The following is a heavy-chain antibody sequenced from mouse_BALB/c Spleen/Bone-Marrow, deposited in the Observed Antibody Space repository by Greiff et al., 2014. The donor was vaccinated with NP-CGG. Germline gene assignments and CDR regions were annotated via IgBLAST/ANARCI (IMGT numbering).Heavy chain of an antibody. J-gene: IGHJ1*01. CDR3: ARDWYFDV. CDR1: GYTFTSYW. Sequence: QVQLQQSGAELAKPGASVKMSCKASGYTFTSYWMHWVKQRPGQGLEWIGYINPSTGYTEYNQKFKDKATLTADKSSSTAYMQLSSLTSEDSAVYYCARDWYFDVWGAGITVTVSS. V-gene: IGHV1-7*01. CDR2: INPSTGYT.